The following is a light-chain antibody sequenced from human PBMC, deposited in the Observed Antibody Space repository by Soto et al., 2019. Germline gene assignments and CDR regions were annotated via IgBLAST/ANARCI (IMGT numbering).Light chain of an antibody. J-gene: IGKJ1*01. CDR1: QSVSSSH. V-gene: IGKV3-20*01. CDR3: QQYGSTSWT. Sequence: EIVLTQSPGTLSLSPGEGATLSCRASQSVSSSHLAWYQQKPGQAPRLLIYGVSSRATGIPDRFSGSGSGTDFTLTISRLEPEDFAVYYCQQYGSTSWTFGQGTKVEIK. CDR2: GVS.